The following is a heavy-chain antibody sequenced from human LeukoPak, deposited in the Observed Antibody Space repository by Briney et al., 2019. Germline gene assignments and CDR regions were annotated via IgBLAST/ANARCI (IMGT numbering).Heavy chain of an antibody. D-gene: IGHD5-18*01. Sequence: SETLSLTCTVSGGSISSSSYYWGWIRQPPGKGLEWIGSIYYSGSTYYNPSLKSRVTISVDTSENQFSLKLSSVTAADTAVYYCARKEYSYGYVAFDYWGQGTLVTVSS. J-gene: IGHJ4*02. V-gene: IGHV4-39*07. CDR2: IYYSGST. CDR1: GGSISSSSYY. CDR3: ARKEYSYGYVAFDY.